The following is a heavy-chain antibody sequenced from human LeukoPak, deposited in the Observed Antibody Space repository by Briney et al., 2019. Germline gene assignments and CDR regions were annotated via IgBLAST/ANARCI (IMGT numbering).Heavy chain of an antibody. CDR3: AKDLEAAGSYPEYFQH. Sequence: GGSLRLSCAASGFTFSSYAMSWVRQAPGKGLEWVSATSGSGGSTYYADSVKGRFTISRDNSKNTLYLQMNSLRAEDTAVYYCAKDLEAAGSYPEYFQHWGQGTLVTVSS. V-gene: IGHV3-23*01. D-gene: IGHD6-13*01. J-gene: IGHJ1*01. CDR1: GFTFSSYA. CDR2: TSGSGGST.